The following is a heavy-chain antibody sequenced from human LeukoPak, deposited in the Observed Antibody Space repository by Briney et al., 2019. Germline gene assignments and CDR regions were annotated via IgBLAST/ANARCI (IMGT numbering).Heavy chain of an antibody. J-gene: IGHJ4*02. V-gene: IGHV3-23*01. Sequence: PGGSLRLSCAASGFTFTSYAMSWVRQAPGEGLEWVSANSGSGDSTYYADSVKGRFTISRDNAQSSVYLQMSSLRAEDTAVYFCARDLAYYYDSSYDWGQGTLVTVSS. CDR1: GFTFTSYA. D-gene: IGHD3-22*01. CDR2: NSGSGDST. CDR3: ARDLAYYYDSSYD.